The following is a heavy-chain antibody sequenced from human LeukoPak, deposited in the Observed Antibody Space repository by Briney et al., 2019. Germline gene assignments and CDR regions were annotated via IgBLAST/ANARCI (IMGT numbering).Heavy chain of an antibody. CDR1: GYSISSGYY. D-gene: IGHD2-2*01. Sequence: SETLSLTCAASGYSISSGYYWGWIRQPPGKGLEWIGSMHHRGGTFYKPSLKSRVTISIDTSKNQFSLKLSCLTAADTAVYYCARYGVWDIVVVPAAHFDYWGQGTLVTVSS. J-gene: IGHJ4*02. CDR2: MHHRGGT. V-gene: IGHV4-38-2*01. CDR3: ARYGVWDIVVVPAAHFDY.